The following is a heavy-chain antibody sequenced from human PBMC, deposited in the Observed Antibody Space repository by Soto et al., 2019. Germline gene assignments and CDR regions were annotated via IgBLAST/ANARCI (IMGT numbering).Heavy chain of an antibody. D-gene: IGHD3-3*01. Sequence: EVQLLESGGGLVQPGGSLRLSCEASGFTFSSYAMSWVRQAPGKGLEWVSAISGSGGSTDYADSVKGRFPISRDNSKNKLHLQINSRSAEDIAVYCGVKQGFWRGPRGVLDYWGQGTLVTVPS. CDR2: ISGSGGST. V-gene: IGHV3-23*01. CDR3: VKQGFWRGPRGVLDY. J-gene: IGHJ4*02. CDR1: GFTFSSYA.